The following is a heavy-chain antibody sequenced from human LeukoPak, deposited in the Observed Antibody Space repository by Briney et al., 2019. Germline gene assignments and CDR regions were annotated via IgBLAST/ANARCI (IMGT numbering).Heavy chain of an antibody. J-gene: IGHJ4*02. CDR3: ASYPRYSSSWYSDY. CDR1: GGSFSGYY. CDR2: INHSGST. Sequence: SETLSLTCAVYGGSFSGYYWSWIRQPPGKGLEWTGEINHSGSTNYNPSLKSRVTISVDTSKNQFSLKLSSVTAADTAVYYCASYPRYSSSWYSDYWGQGTLVTVSS. D-gene: IGHD6-13*01. V-gene: IGHV4-34*01.